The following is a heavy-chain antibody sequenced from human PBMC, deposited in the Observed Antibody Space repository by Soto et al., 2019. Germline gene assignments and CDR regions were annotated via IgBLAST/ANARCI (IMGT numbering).Heavy chain of an antibody. Sequence: EVQLLESGGGLVQPGGSLRLSCAASGFTFSCCAMSWVRQAPGRGLEWVSTIHGGADYTHYTDSVKGRFTISRDNSRNTVFLQMNSLTAGDTAIYYCAKNRGPGVYTSWSFNVWGRGTPVTVSS. J-gene: IGHJ2*01. D-gene: IGHD7-27*01. V-gene: IGHV3-23*01. CDR2: IHGGADYT. CDR1: GFTFSCCA. CDR3: AKNRGPGVYTSWSFNV.